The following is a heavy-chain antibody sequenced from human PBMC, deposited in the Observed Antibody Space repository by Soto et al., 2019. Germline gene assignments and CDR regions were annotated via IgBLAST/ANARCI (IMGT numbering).Heavy chain of an antibody. CDR3: AKERSSGWSFDY. J-gene: IGHJ4*02. CDR2: ISGSGDST. CDR1: GFTFSTYA. D-gene: IGHD6-19*01. Sequence: EVQLLESGGGLVQPGESLRLSCAASGFTFSTYAMNWVRQAPGKGLEWVSGISGSGDSTYYADSVKGRFTVSRDNSKNTLYLQMNSLSAEDTAVFYCAKERSSGWSFDYWGQGTLVTVSS. V-gene: IGHV3-23*01.